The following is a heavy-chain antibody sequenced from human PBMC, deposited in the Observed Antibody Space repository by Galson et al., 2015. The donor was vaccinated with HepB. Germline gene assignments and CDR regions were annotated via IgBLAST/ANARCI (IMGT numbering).Heavy chain of an antibody. CDR2: IRSEANSHAT. V-gene: IGHV3-73*01. Sequence: SLRLSCAASGFTFSGSAMHWVRQASGKGLEWVGRIRSEANSHATAYAASVKGRFTISRDDSKNTAYLRMNSLKTEDTAVYYCTGRSDTARGDFDYWGQGTLVTVSS. CDR3: TGRSDTARGDFDY. CDR1: GFTFSGSA. J-gene: IGHJ4*02. D-gene: IGHD5-18*01.